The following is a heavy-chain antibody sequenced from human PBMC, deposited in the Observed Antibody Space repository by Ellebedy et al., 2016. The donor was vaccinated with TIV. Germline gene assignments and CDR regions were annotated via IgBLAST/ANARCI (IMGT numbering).Heavy chain of an antibody. CDR2: TIPMFVSP. Sequence: SVKVSXXASGGAFNSSAISWVRQAPGQGLEWMGGTIPMFVSPIYAQEFQGRVTITADRPTKTVYMELSSLRSDDAAVYYCASGQERGYTGYDMGWPYWGQGTLVTVSS. V-gene: IGHV1-69*06. CDR3: ASGQERGYTGYDMGWPY. J-gene: IGHJ4*02. D-gene: IGHD5-12*01. CDR1: GGAFNSSA.